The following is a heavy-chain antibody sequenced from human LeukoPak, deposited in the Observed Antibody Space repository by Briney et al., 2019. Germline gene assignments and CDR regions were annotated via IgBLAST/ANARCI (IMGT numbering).Heavy chain of an antibody. D-gene: IGHD1-14*01. J-gene: IGHJ5*02. CDR3: ATQPSSYNWFDP. CDR1: GGSISSYY. CDR2: IYYSGST. Sequence: SETLSLTCTVSGGSISSYYWSWIRQPPGKGLEWIGYIYYSGSTKHNPYLKSRVTISVDTSKNQFSLKLSSVTAADTAVYYCATQPSSYNWFDPWGQGTLVTVSS. V-gene: IGHV4-59*08.